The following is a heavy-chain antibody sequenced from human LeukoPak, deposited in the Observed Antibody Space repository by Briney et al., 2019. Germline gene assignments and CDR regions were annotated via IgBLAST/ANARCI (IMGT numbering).Heavy chain of an antibody. Sequence: RRSLRLSCTVSRFAPSYLWVSWVRQSQGNGLEWVANIKQDGNEKYCEDAVKGRFTISRDNAWNSVYRQMNSLRAEDMAVYYCARGHDWRSDYWGQGTLVTVSS. CDR1: RFAPSYLW. D-gene: IGHD3-9*01. CDR2: IKQDGNEK. V-gene: IGHV3-7*04. CDR3: ARGHDWRSDY. J-gene: IGHJ4*02.